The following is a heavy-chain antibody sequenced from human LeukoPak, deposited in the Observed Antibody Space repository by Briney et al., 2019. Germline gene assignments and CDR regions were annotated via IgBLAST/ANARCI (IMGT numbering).Heavy chain of an antibody. CDR1: GFTFSSYT. J-gene: IGHJ4*02. CDR2: TSSDGNK. D-gene: IGHD3-16*01. V-gene: IGHV3-30*04. Sequence: GGSLRLSCAASGFTFSSYTMHWVRQAPGKGLEWVALTSSDGNKYFADSVQGRFTISRDNSRNTVYLQLDSLRPDDTAVYYCARERGIRALYFDNWGQGTLVTVAS. CDR3: ARERGIRALYFDN.